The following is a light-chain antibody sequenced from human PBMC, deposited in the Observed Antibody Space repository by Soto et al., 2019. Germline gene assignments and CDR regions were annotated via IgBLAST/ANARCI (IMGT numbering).Light chain of an antibody. V-gene: IGLV2-14*01. J-gene: IGLJ3*02. Sequence: QSALTQPASVSGSPGQSITISCTGTSSDIGGYIYVSWYQHHPGKAPKLMIYEVNNRPSGVSNRFSGSKSGNTASLTISGLQAEDEADYCCSSYTSSSALVFGGGTKLTVL. CDR3: SSYTSSSALV. CDR1: SSDIGGYIY. CDR2: EVN.